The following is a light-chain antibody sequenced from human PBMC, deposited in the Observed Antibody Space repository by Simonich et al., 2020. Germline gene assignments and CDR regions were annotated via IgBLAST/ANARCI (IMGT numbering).Light chain of an antibody. CDR1: SGSIASNY. CDR2: EDN. Sequence: NFMLTQPHSVSESPGKTVTISCTRISGSIASNYVQWYQQRPGSSPPTVIYEDNQRPSGVPDRFSGSIDSSSNSASLTISGLKTEDEADYYCQSYDSSNQVFGGGTKLTVL. CDR3: QSYDSSNQV. V-gene: IGLV6-57*01. J-gene: IGLJ2*01.